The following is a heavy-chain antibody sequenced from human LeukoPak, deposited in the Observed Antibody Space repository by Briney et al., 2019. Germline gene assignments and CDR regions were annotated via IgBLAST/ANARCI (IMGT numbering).Heavy chain of an antibody. CDR1: GYTFTGYY. V-gene: IGHV1-2*02. Sequence: GSVTVSCKASGYTFTGYYMHWVRQAPGEGVEGVGWINPNSGGTNYAQKFQGRVTMTRDTSISTAYMELSRLRSDDTAVYCCARDLAAGTRDWGQGTLVTVSS. J-gene: IGHJ4*02. CDR3: ARDLAAGTRD. CDR2: INPNSGGT. D-gene: IGHD6-13*01.